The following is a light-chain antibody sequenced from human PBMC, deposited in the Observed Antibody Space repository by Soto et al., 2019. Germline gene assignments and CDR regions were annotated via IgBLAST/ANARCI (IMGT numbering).Light chain of an antibody. Sequence: DIHMTQSPSYLSASVGDRVTITCPAGQSISGYLKWYQQKPGKATKLLIYAATSLQSGVPSMFSGSGSGTDFTLTISSLQPEDFATYYCQQSYSTPLTFGGGTKVDIK. V-gene: IGKV1-39*01. CDR2: AAT. J-gene: IGKJ4*01. CDR3: QQSYSTPLT. CDR1: QSISGY.